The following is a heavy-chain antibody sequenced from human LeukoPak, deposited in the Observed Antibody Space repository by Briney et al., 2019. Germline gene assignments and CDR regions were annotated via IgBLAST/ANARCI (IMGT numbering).Heavy chain of an antibody. D-gene: IGHD3-10*01. CDR1: GFTFDDYA. Sequence: PGRSLRLSCAASGFTFDDYAMHWVRQAPGKGLEWVSGISWNSGSIGYADSVKGRFTISRDNAKNSLYLQMNSLRAEDTALYYCARYGGSGTYFFDYWGQGTLVTVSS. V-gene: IGHV3-9*01. CDR2: ISWNSGSI. CDR3: ARYGGSGTYFFDY. J-gene: IGHJ4*02.